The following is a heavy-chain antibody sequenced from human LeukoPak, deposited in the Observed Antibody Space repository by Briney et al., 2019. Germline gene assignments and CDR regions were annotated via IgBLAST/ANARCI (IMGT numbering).Heavy chain of an antibody. D-gene: IGHD2-15*01. J-gene: IGHJ4*02. CDR2: IYYSGST. CDR1: GGSFSGYH. Sequence: SETLSLTCVVYGGSFSGYHWSWIRQSPGKGLEWIGYIYYSGSTNYNPSLKSRVTISVDTSKNQFSLKLSSVTAADTAVYYCARQRGYCSGGSCHNILDYWGQGTLVTVSS. V-gene: IGHV4-59*01. CDR3: ARQRGYCSGGSCHNILDY.